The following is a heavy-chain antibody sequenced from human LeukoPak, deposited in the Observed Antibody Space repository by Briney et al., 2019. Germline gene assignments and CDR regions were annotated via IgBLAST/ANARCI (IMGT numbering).Heavy chain of an antibody. Sequence: PGGSLRLSCAASGFTFSSYSMNWVSQAPGKGLEWVSSISSSSSYIYYADSVKGRFTISRDNAKNSLYLQMNSLRAEDTAVYYCARDSSQGLYYYGMDVWGKGTTVTVSS. CDR3: ARDSSQGLYYYGMDV. J-gene: IGHJ6*04. CDR1: GFTFSSYS. CDR2: ISSSSSYI. V-gene: IGHV3-21*01.